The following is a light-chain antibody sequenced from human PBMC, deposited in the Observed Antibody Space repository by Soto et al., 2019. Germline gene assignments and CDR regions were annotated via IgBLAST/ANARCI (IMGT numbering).Light chain of an antibody. Sequence: QSVLTQPPSVSGAPGQRVTLSCTGNSSNLGAGYDVHWYQQLPGAAPKLVIFGNRNRPSGVPDRFSASKSGNTASLTVSGLQAEDEAHYYCTSYSGTNKLLFGGGTKLTVL. J-gene: IGLJ2*01. CDR2: GNR. CDR3: TSYSGTNKLL. CDR1: SSNLGAGYD. V-gene: IGLV1-40*01.